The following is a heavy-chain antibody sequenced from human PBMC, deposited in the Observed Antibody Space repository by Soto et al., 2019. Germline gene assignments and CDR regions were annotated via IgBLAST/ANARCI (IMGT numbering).Heavy chain of an antibody. D-gene: IGHD5-12*01. CDR3: TTGGYDSAFYYYYGMDV. J-gene: IGHJ6*02. V-gene: IGHV3-15*07. CDR2: IKSKTDGGTT. Sequence: PGGSLRLSCAASGFTFSNAWMNWVRQAPGKGLEWVGRIKSKTDGGTTDYAAPVKGRFTISRDDSKNTLYLQMNSLKTEDTAVYYCTTGGYDSAFYYYYGMDVWGQGTTVTVSS. CDR1: GFTFSNAW.